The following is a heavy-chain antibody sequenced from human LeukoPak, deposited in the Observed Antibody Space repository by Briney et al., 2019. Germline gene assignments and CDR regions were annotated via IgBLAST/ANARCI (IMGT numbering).Heavy chain of an antibody. CDR3: ARGEDDILTGYYTTEYFQH. CDR1: GGTFSSYA. Sequence: SVKVSCKASGGTFSSYAISWVRQAPGQGLEWMGRIIPILGMANYAQKFQGRVTITADKSTSTAYMELSSLRSEDTAVYYCARGEDDILTGYYTTEYFQHWGQGTLVTVSS. J-gene: IGHJ1*01. V-gene: IGHV1-69*04. D-gene: IGHD3-9*01. CDR2: IIPILGMA.